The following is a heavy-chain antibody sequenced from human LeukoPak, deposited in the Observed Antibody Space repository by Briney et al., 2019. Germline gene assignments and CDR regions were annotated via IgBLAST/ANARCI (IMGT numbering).Heavy chain of an antibody. D-gene: IGHD6-6*01. V-gene: IGHV3-23*01. CDR3: ARDKGTSYLSSFDY. J-gene: IGHJ4*02. Sequence: GGSLRLSCAASGFTSRNSVMSWVRQPPGKGLEWVSSSDTDGDTQYADSVKGRFTISRDNSKNTLYLQMNSLRAADTAVYYCARDKGTSYLSSFDYWGQGTLVTVSS. CDR2: SDTDGDT. CDR1: GFTSRNSV.